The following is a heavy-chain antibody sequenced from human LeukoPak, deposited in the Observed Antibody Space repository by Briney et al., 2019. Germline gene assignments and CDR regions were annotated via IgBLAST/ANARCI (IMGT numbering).Heavy chain of an antibody. Sequence: GGSLRLSCAASGFTFSSYAMNWVRQAPGKGLEWVSAISGSGGITYYADSVKGRFTISRDNSKNTLYLQMNSLRAEDTAVYYCARPGMVRGVSGDYWGQGTLVTVSS. CDR3: ARPGMVRGVSGDY. J-gene: IGHJ4*02. CDR2: ISGSGGIT. V-gene: IGHV3-23*01. CDR1: GFTFSSYA. D-gene: IGHD3-10*01.